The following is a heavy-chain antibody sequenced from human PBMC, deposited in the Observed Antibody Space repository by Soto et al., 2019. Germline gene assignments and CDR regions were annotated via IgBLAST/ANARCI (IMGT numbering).Heavy chain of an antibody. CDR1: GGSISSGGYY. CDR3: AREGSGDGWKLPTRLRYAFDI. CDR2: IYYSGST. V-gene: IGHV4-31*03. J-gene: IGHJ3*02. D-gene: IGHD2-15*01. Sequence: QVQLQESGPGLVKPSQTLSLTCTVSGGSISSGGYYWSWIRQHPGKGLEWIGYIYYSGSTYYNPSLKSRVTISVDTSKNQFSLKLSSVTAADTAVYYCAREGSGDGWKLPTRLRYAFDIWGQGTMVTVSS.